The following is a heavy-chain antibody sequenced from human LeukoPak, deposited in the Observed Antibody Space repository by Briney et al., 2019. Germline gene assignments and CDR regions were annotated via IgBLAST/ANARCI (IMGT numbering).Heavy chain of an antibody. CDR3: ARPDYYDSSGSPFDAFDI. D-gene: IGHD3-22*01. CDR2: IYPGDSDT. V-gene: IGHV5-51*01. CDR1: GYSFTSYW. J-gene: IGHJ3*02. Sequence: GESLKISCKGSGYSFTSYWIGWVRQMPGKGLEWMGIIYPGDSDTRYSPSFQGQVTISADKSISTAYLQWSSLKASDTAMYYCARPDYYDSSGSPFDAFDIWGQGTMVTVSS.